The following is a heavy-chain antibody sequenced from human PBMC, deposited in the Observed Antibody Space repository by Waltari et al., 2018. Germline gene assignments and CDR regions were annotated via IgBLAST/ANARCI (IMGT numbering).Heavy chain of an antibody. CDR3: ARGLSKVADY. J-gene: IGHJ4*02. V-gene: IGHV4-38-2*01. Sequence: QVQLPESGPGLVKPSETLSLTCAVSGYSISSNYFWGWVRQPPGKGLEWIGHIYDSETIFYNPSLKSRVTISLDTSKNHFSLKLSSLTAADTAVYFCARGLSKVADYWGQGILVTVSS. CDR2: IYDSETI. CDR1: GYSISSNYF. D-gene: IGHD1-26*01.